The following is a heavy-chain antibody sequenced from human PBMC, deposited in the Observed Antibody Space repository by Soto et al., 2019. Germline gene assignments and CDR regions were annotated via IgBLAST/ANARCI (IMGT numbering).Heavy chain of an antibody. V-gene: IGHV1-18*01. Sequence: QVQLVQSGAEVKKPGASVKISCKASGYTFTNQGISWVRQAPGQGLEWVGWISTFHGNTDYAQKVKGRGTLTTDTSTRTAYMELRDLRSDDTAVYFCARDPHLISWRKLDIWGQGPLVTVSS. D-gene: IGHD6-13*01. CDR2: ISTFHGNT. J-gene: IGHJ4*02. CDR1: GYTFTNQG. CDR3: ARDPHLISWRKLDI.